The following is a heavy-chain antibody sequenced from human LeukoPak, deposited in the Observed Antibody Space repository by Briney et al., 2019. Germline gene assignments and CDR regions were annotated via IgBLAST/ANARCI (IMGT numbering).Heavy chain of an antibody. V-gene: IGHV4-34*01. CDR3: AREGGSGYDP. CDR2: INHSGST. D-gene: IGHD5-12*01. Sequence: NTSETLSLTCAVYGGSFSGYYWSWIRQPPGKGLEWIGEINHSGSTNYNPSLKSRVTISVDTSKNQFSLKLSSVTAADTAVYYCAREGGSGYDPWGQGTLVTVSS. CDR1: GGSFSGYY. J-gene: IGHJ5*02.